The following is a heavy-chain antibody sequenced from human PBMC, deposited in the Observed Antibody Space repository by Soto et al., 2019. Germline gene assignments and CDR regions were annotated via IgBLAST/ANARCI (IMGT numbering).Heavy chain of an antibody. Sequence: QVQLVESGGGVVQPGRSLRLSCAASGFTSSSYGMHWVRQAPGKGLEWVAVIWYDGSNKYYADSVKGRFTISRDNSKNTLYLQMNSLRAEDTAVYYCAREPPSGSHFDYWGQGTLVTVSS. CDR2: IWYDGSNK. D-gene: IGHD1-26*01. CDR3: AREPPSGSHFDY. V-gene: IGHV3-33*01. CDR1: GFTSSSYG. J-gene: IGHJ4*02.